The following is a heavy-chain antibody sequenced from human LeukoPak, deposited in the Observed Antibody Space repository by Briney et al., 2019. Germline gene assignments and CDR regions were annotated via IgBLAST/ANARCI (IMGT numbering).Heavy chain of an antibody. CDR2: INHSGST. CDR1: GGSFSGYY. D-gene: IGHD2-2*01. V-gene: IGHV4-34*01. CDR3: ARSGDYCSSTGCYVVY. Sequence: SETLSLTCAVYGGSFSGYYWSWIRQPPGKGLEWIGEINHSGSTNYNPSLKSRVTISVDTSKNQFSLKLSSVTAADTAVYYCARSGDYCSSTGCYVVYWGKGTLVTVSS. J-gene: IGHJ4*02.